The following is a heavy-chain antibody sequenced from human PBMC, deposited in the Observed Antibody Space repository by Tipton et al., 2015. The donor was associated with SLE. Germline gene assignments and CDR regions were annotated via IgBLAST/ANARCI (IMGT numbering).Heavy chain of an antibody. CDR1: GGSFSSYF. CDR2: INRSRSA. J-gene: IGHJ6*03. V-gene: IGHV4-34*01. D-gene: IGHD3-3*01. CDR3: VRERKSSIFGVTRDPGVPSDAYYYMDV. Sequence: TLSLTCAVYGGSFSSYFWSWIRQPPGKGLEWIGEINRSRSANYNPSLKSRVIISVDASKNQFSLRLSSVTAADTAIYYCVRERKSSIFGVTRDPGVPSDAYYYMDVWGKGTMVTVS.